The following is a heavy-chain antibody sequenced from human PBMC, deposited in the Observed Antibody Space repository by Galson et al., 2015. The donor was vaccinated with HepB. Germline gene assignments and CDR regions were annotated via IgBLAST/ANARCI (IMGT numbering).Heavy chain of an antibody. Sequence: SLRLSCAASGFTVSSNYMSWVRQAPGKGLEWVSVIYSGGSTYYADSVKGRFTISRDNSKNTLYLQMNSLRAEDTAVYYCARTGFLEWLTPWEDAFDIWGQGTMVTVSS. D-gene: IGHD3-3*01. J-gene: IGHJ3*02. CDR2: IYSGGST. CDR1: GFTVSSNY. CDR3: ARTGFLEWLTPWEDAFDI. V-gene: IGHV3-53*01.